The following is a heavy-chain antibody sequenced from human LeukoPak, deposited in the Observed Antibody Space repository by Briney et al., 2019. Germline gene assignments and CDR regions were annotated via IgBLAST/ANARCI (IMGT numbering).Heavy chain of an antibody. V-gene: IGHV3-30*04. D-gene: IGHD2-2*01. CDR3: AKKESRYCSSTSCLIGMDV. CDR1: GFTFSSYA. CDR2: ISYEGSNK. Sequence: GRSLRLSCAASGFTFSSYAMHWVRQAPGKGLEWVAVISYEGSNKYYADSVKGRLTISRDNSKNTLYLQMNSLRAEDTAVYYCAKKESRYCSSTSCLIGMDVWGQGTTVTVSS. J-gene: IGHJ6*02.